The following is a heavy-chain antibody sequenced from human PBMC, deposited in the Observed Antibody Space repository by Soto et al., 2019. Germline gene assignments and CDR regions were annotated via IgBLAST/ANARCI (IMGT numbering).Heavy chain of an antibody. CDR3: ARILRTLAWDGVDV. Sequence: QVQLQESGPGLVKASETLSLTCAVSAGSISSYYWGWIRQSPGKGLEWIGHIYNSGSTNYNPSLKSRLTMSVDTSKNQFSLKLSSVTAADTAVYYCARILRTLAWDGVDVWGQGTRVTV. D-gene: IGHD3-3*02. J-gene: IGHJ6*02. V-gene: IGHV4-59*01. CDR2: IYNSGST. CDR1: AGSISSYY.